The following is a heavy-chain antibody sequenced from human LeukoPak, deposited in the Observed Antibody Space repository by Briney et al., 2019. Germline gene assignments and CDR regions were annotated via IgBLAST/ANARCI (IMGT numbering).Heavy chain of an antibody. J-gene: IGHJ4*02. V-gene: IGHV3-48*03. CDR2: ISSSGSTI. CDR3: ARDREIFSDSSGYSDY. D-gene: IGHD3-22*01. Sequence: GGSLRPSCAASGFTFSSYEMNWVRQAPGKGLEWVSYISSSGSTIYYADSVKGRFTISRDNAKNSLYLQMNSLRAEDTAVYYCARDREIFSDSSGYSDYWGQGTLVTVSS. CDR1: GFTFSSYE.